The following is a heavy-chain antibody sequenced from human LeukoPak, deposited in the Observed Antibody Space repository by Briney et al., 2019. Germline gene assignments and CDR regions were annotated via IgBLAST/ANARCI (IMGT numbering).Heavy chain of an antibody. CDR2: IYYSGST. V-gene: IGHV4-31*03. D-gene: IGHD3-10*01. CDR1: GGSISSGGYY. CDR3: ASPMTFVVRGVAGIDAFDI. Sequence: PSETLSLTCTVSGGSISSGGYYWSWIRQHPGKGLEWIGYIYYSGSTYYNPSLKSRVTISVDTSKNQFSLKLSSVTAADTAIYYCASPMTFVVRGVAGIDAFDIWGQGTMVTVSS. J-gene: IGHJ3*02.